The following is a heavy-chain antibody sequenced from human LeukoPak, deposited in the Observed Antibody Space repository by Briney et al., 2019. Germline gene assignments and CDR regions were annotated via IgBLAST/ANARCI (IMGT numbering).Heavy chain of an antibody. CDR2: INNDGSIT. CDR1: RFTFSDYW. J-gene: IGHJ4*02. V-gene: IGHV3-74*01. CDR3: VGRFDY. Sequence: GGSLRLSCAASRFTFSDYWIQWVRQAPGKGLVWVSRINNDGSITTYADSVKGRFTISRDNAKNTLYLQMNSLRAEDTAVYYCVGRFDYGGQGTLVTVSA.